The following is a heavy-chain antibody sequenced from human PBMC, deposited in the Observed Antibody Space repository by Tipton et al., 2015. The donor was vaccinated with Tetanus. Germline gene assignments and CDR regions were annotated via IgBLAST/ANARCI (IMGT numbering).Heavy chain of an antibody. Sequence: TLSLTCAVSGDSITLNNWWTWVRQSPGKGLEWIGDIFHSGDTNYNPSLKRRVTISADKTENHFSLRLTSVTAADTAVYFCARKFSSGYYYLDYWGQGTLVTVSS. D-gene: IGHD6-19*01. CDR3: ARKFSSGYYYLDY. V-gene: IGHV4-4*01. CDR2: IFHSGDT. J-gene: IGHJ4*02. CDR1: GDSITLNNW.